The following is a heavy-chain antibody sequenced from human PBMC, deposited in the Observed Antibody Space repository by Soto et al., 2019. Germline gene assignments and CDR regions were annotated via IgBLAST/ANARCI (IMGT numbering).Heavy chain of an antibody. D-gene: IGHD2-2*01. CDR2: INHSGST. Sequence: SLXCAVYGGSFSGYYCSWIRQPPGKGLEWIVEINHSGSTNYNPSLKSRVTISVDTSKNQFSLKLSSVTAADTAVYYCACVPTRGYNWFDHWGQGTLVTVSS. CDR3: ACVPTRGYNWFDH. V-gene: IGHV4-34*01. CDR1: GGSFSGYY. J-gene: IGHJ5*02.